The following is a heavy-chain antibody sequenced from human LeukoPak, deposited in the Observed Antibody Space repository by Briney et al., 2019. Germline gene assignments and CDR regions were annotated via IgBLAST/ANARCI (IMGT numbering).Heavy chain of an antibody. V-gene: IGHV3-66*01. CDR1: GFTVSINY. J-gene: IGHJ4*02. CDR3: ARGQDIVVVPAELRF. D-gene: IGHD2-2*01. CDR2: IYGGGGT. Sequence: GGSLRLSCAASGFTVSINYMTWVRQAPGTGLEWVSVIYGGGGTYYADSVKGRFTISRDNSKNTLYLQMNSLRAEDTAVYYCARGQDIVVVPAELRFWGQGTLVTVSS.